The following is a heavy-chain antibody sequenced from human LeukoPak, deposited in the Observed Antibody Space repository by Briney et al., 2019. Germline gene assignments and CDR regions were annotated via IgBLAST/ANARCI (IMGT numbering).Heavy chain of an antibody. V-gene: IGHV4-34*01. CDR3: ARSRAYYDFWSGYYKNRAFDI. CDR2: INHTGST. J-gene: IGHJ3*02. D-gene: IGHD3-3*01. CDR1: GGSFSDYY. Sequence: SETLSLTCAVYGGSFSDYYWSWIRQSPGKGLEWIGEINHTGSTKYNPSLKSRVTISVDTSKNQFSLKLSSMTAADTAVYYCARSRAYYDFWSGYYKNRAFDIWGQGTMVTVSS.